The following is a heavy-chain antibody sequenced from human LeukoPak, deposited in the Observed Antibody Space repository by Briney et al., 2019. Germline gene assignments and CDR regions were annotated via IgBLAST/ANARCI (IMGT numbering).Heavy chain of an antibody. Sequence: GGSLRLSCAASGFTFSSYAMYWVRQAPGKGLEWVSTVNADGGNTYYADSVKGRFTISRDNSKSTLILQMNSLRVEDTALYYCTIRVKYGGTWDHFADWGQGTLVTVSS. V-gene: IGHV3-23*01. CDR3: TIRVKYGGTWDHFAD. CDR1: GFTFSSYA. D-gene: IGHD1-26*01. CDR2: VNADGGNT. J-gene: IGHJ4*02.